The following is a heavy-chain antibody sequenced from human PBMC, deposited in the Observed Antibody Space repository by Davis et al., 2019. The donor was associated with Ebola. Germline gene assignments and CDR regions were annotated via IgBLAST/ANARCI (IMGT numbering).Heavy chain of an antibody. V-gene: IGHV4-34*01. CDR1: GFTFSSNW. CDR2: ITHGGRT. CDR3: ARQQSSGWYYFDY. Sequence: GSLRLSCAVSGFTFSSNWMSWIRQPPGKGLEWIGEITHGGRTNYSPSLKSRVTISVDTSKNQFSLKLSSVTAADTAVYYCARQQSSGWYYFDYWGQGTLVTVSS. D-gene: IGHD6-19*01. J-gene: IGHJ4*02.